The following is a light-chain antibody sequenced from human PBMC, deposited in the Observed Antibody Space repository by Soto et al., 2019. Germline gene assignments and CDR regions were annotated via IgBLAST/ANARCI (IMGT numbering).Light chain of an antibody. CDR2: AAS. J-gene: IGKJ1*01. Sequence: DIQMTQSPSSLSASVGDRVTITCRASQGISNYLAWYQQKPGTVPKLLISAASTLQTGVPSRFSGGGSGTDFTLTISSLQPEDVATYYCQKYNSATWTFGQGTKVYIK. CDR1: QGISNY. CDR3: QKYNSATWT. V-gene: IGKV1-27*01.